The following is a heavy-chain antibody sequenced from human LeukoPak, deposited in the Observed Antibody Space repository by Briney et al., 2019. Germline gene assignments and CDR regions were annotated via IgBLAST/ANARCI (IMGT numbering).Heavy chain of an antibody. CDR1: GFTFGDYA. Sequence: PGGSLILSCTASGFTFGDYAMSWIRQAPGKGLEWVGFIRSKAYGETADYAASVKGRFTISRDDSKAIAYLQMNSLKTEDTAVYHCTRDRGAYNLYDYWGQGTLVTVSS. V-gene: IGHV3-49*03. J-gene: IGHJ4*02. CDR2: IRSKAYGETA. CDR3: TRDRGAYNLYDY. D-gene: IGHD1-1*01.